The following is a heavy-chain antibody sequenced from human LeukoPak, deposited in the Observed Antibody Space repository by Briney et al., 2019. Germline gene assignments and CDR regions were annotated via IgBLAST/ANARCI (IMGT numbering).Heavy chain of an antibody. D-gene: IGHD2-2*01. CDR2: IKQDGSEK. J-gene: IGHJ6*04. V-gene: IGHV3-7*03. CDR1: GFTFSSYW. Sequence: GGSLRLPCAASGFTFSSYWMSWVRQAPGKGLEWVANIKQDGSEKYYVDSVKGRFTISRDNAKNSLYLQMNSLRAEDTAVYYSARVEGCSSTSCYLYYYYYGMDVWGKGTTVTVSS. CDR3: ARVEGCSSTSCYLYYYYYGMDV.